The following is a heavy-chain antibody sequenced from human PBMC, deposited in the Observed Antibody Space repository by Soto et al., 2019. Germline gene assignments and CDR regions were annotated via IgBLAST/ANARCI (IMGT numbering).Heavy chain of an antibody. D-gene: IGHD3-10*01. Sequence: QVQLVESGGGVVQPGTSLRLSCAASGSTFSNYGTHWVRQAPVKGLEWVAVVWYDGTTKFYPDSVKGRFTISRDNSNNTLYLQMNSLRVEDTAVYYCATVDNYYGSVFWGQGTLVTVSS. CDR2: VWYDGTTK. CDR3: ATVDNYYGSVF. V-gene: IGHV3-33*01. CDR1: GSTFSNYG. J-gene: IGHJ4*02.